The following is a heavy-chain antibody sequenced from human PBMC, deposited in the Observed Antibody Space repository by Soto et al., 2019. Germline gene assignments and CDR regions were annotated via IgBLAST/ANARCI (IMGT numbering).Heavy chain of an antibody. J-gene: IGHJ6*02. CDR1: GGSISSSSYY. D-gene: IGHD2-15*01. V-gene: IGHV4-39*01. CDR3: TSCSGGSCYYYYGMDV. Sequence: QLQLQESGPGLVKPSETLSLTCTVSGGSISSSSYYWGWIRQPPGKGLEWIGSIYYSGSTYYNPSLKSRVTVSVDTSKNPFSLKLSTVTAADTAVYYCTSCSGGSCYYYYGMDVWGQGTTVTVSS. CDR2: IYYSGST.